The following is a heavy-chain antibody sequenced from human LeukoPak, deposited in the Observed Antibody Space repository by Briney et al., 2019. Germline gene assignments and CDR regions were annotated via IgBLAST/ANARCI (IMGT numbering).Heavy chain of an antibody. V-gene: IGHV4-38-2*02. D-gene: IGHD2-2*02. CDR3: ARAVVVPAAIDWFDP. CDR1: GYSISSGYY. CDR2: IYHSGST. Sequence: SETLSLTXTVSGYSISSGYYWGWIRQPPGKGLEWIGSIYHSGSTYYNPSLKSRVTISVDTSKNQFSLKLSSVTAADTAVYYCARAVVVPAAIDWFDPWGQGTLVTVSS. J-gene: IGHJ5*02.